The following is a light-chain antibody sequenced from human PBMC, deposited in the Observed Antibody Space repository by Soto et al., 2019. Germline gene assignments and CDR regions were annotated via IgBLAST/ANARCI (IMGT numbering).Light chain of an antibody. Sequence: DIQMTQSPSSLSASVGDRVTITCRASQTINTFLNWYQQSPGEAPKLLIYLTSNLHTGVPSRFSGSGSGTDFTLTISSLQPEDFATYYCQQTSSVPRTFGQGTKLEIK. J-gene: IGKJ2*01. CDR1: QTINTF. CDR2: LTS. CDR3: QQTSSVPRT. V-gene: IGKV1-39*01.